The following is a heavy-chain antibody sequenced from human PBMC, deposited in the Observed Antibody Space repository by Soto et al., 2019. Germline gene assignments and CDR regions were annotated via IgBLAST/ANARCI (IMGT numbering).Heavy chain of an antibody. CDR2: ISGGSDNT. J-gene: IGHJ4*02. CDR3: AKGPTAGR. CDR1: GFTIGNSA. V-gene: IGHV3-23*01. Sequence: EVQLSESGGGLVQPGGSLRLSCVASGFTIGNSAMNWVRQAPGKGLEWVSVISGGSDNTYYADSVKGRFTISRDNSKSTLYLQMNSLRAEDTAIYYCAKGPTAGRWGQGTLVTVSS.